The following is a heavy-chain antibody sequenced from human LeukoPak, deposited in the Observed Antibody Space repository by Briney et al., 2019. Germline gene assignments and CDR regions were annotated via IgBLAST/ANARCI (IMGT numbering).Heavy chain of an antibody. J-gene: IGHJ4*02. D-gene: IGHD1-26*01. Sequence: KFGESLKISCKGSGYSFTNYWIGWVRQMPGKGLEWMAIIYPGDSDTRYSRSLEGQVTISADKSISTAYLQWSSLKASDTAMYYCARRAISGSYYADYWGQGTLVTVSS. CDR1: GYSFTNYW. CDR3: ARRAISGSYYADY. V-gene: IGHV5-51*01. CDR2: IYPGDSDT.